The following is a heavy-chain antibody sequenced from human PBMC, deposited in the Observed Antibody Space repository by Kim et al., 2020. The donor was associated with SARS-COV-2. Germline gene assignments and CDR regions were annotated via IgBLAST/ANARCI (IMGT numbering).Heavy chain of an antibody. J-gene: IGHJ6*03. V-gene: IGHV4-4*02. CDR3: AREIASHEGGYYYYYYMDV. Sequence: SRVTISVDKSKNQFSLKLSSVTAADTAVYYCAREIASHEGGYYYYYYMDVWGKGTTVTVSS. D-gene: IGHD1-26*01.